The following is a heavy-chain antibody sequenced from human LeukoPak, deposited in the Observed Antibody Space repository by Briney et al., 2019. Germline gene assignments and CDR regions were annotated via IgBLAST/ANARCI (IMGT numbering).Heavy chain of an antibody. J-gene: IGHJ4*02. CDR2: ISAYNGNQ. Sequence: APVQGSCKALGYTVTSYGIIWVGQAPGQGRGWRGWISAYNGNQNYAQKLQGRVTMTTDTSTSTAYMELRSLRSDDTAVHYCARSEASDSSGSSRIFDHWGQGTLVTVSS. CDR1: GYTVTSYG. CDR3: ARSEASDSSGSSRIFDH. D-gene: IGHD3-22*01. V-gene: IGHV1-18*01.